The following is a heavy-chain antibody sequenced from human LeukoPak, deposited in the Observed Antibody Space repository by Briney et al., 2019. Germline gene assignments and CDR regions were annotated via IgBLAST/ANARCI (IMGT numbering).Heavy chain of an antibody. CDR3: ARVPYCSSISCFQYSYYYYMDV. CDR2: INPHSGNT. J-gene: IGHJ6*03. CDR1: GYTFNSYG. Sequence: ASVKVSCKASGYTFNSYGISWVRQAPGQGLAWMGWINPHSGNTRYSQKFQGRVTMTTDTSTSTAYMELRSLRSDDTAVFYCARVPYCSSISCFQYSYYYYMDVWGKGTTVTVSS. D-gene: IGHD2-2*01. V-gene: IGHV1-18*01.